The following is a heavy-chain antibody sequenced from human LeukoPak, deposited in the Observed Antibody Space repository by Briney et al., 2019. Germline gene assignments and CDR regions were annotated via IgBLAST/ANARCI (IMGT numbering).Heavy chain of an antibody. V-gene: IGHV1-8*01. CDR3: AGESGFYGSGSRF. J-gene: IGHJ4*02. CDR1: GYTFTSFD. CDR2: MNPNSGNT. D-gene: IGHD3-10*01. Sequence: ASVTVSCKASGYTFTSFDITWVRQAPGQGLEWMGWMNPNSGNTGYAQKFQGRVTMTRHTSTSTAYMELSSLRSEDTAVYYCAGESGFYGSGSRFWGQGTLVTVSS.